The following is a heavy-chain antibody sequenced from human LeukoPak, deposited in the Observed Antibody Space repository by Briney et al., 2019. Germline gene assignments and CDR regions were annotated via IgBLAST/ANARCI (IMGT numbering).Heavy chain of an antibody. CDR1: GFTFSSYW. Sequence: EGSLRLSCAASGFTFSSYWMSWVRQAPGKGLEWVANIKQDGSEKYYVDSAKGRFTISRDNAKNSLYLQMNSLRAEDTAVYYCATAYCGGDCYRDYWGQGTLVTVSS. J-gene: IGHJ4*02. CDR3: ATAYCGGDCYRDY. CDR2: IKQDGSEK. V-gene: IGHV3-7*01. D-gene: IGHD2-21*02.